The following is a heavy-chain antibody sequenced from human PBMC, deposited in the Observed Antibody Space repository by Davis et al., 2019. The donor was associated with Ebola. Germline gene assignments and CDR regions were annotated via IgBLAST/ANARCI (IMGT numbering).Heavy chain of an antibody. Sequence: PGGSLRLSCAASGFTFSSYGMHWVRQPPGKGLQWVALVRFDGSNKYYADSVKGRFTISRDNSKNTLYLQMNSLRAEETAMYYCAKPEGDCGGDCSNSRAEYFEDWGQGTLVTVSS. CDR3: AKPEGDCGGDCSNSRAEYFED. D-gene: IGHD2-21*01. CDR2: VRFDGSNK. V-gene: IGHV3-30*02. J-gene: IGHJ1*01. CDR1: GFTFSSYG.